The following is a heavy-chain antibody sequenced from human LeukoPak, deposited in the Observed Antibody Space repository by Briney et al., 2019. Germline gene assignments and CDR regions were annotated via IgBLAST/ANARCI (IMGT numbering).Heavy chain of an antibody. CDR1: GFTFSDYY. Sequence: GGSLRLSCAASGFTFSDYYMSWIRQAPGKELEWVSYIGSSGTTIYYADSVKGRFTISRDNAKNSLFLQMNSLRAEDTAVYYCARDRMTTVTNDAFDIWGQGTMVTVSS. J-gene: IGHJ3*02. CDR2: IGSSGTTI. D-gene: IGHD4-17*01. V-gene: IGHV3-11*04. CDR3: ARDRMTTVTNDAFDI.